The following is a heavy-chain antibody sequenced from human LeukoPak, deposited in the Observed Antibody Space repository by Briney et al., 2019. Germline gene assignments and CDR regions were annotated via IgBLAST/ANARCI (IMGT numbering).Heavy chain of an antibody. CDR2: ISSSSSYI. D-gene: IGHD2-15*01. CDR3: ARGRLGYCSGGSCYPGY. Sequence: GGSLRLSCSASGFSFSDYDMNWVRQAPGKGLEWVSSISSSSSYIYYADSVKGRFTISRDNAKNSLYLQMNSLRAEDTAVYYCARGRLGYCSGGSCYPGYWGQGTLVTVSS. V-gene: IGHV3-21*01. CDR1: GFSFSDYD. J-gene: IGHJ4*02.